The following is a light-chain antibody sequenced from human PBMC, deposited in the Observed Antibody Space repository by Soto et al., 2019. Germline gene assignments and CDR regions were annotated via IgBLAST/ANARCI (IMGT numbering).Light chain of an antibody. CDR3: QHYDNLLLT. CDR1: QDINTY. J-gene: IGKJ4*01. V-gene: IGKV1-33*01. Sequence: DLQMTQSPSSLSASVGDRVTITCQASQDINTYLNWYQQKPGKAPNLLIYDASQLETGVPSRFSGGGSGTDFTFTVSSLQPEDIATYFCQHYDNLLLTFGGGTKVEL. CDR2: DAS.